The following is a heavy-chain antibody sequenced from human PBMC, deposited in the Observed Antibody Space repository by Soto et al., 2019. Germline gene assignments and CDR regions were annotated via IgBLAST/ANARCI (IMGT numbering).Heavy chain of an antibody. CDR3: ARDFSVRAAHDY. CDR2: IIPILGIA. Sequence: QVQLVQSGAEVKKPGSSVKVSCKASGGTFSSYTISWVRQAPGQGLEWMGRIIPILGIANYAQKFQGRVTITADKSTSTAYMELSSLRSEDTAVYYCARDFSVRAAHDYWGQGTLVTVSS. CDR1: GGTFSSYT. V-gene: IGHV1-69*08. J-gene: IGHJ4*02. D-gene: IGHD3-10*01.